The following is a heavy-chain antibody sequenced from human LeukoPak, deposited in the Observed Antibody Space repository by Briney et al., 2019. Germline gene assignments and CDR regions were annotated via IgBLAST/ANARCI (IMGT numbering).Heavy chain of an antibody. V-gene: IGHV1-69*05. J-gene: IGHJ4*02. CDR3: ARSLSGYSFDY. Sequence: GASVKVSCKASGGTFSSYAISWVRQAPGQGLEWMGGIIPIFGTAKYAQKFQGRVTITTDESTSTAYMELSSLRSEDTAVYYCARSLSGYSFDYWGQGTLVTVSS. D-gene: IGHD3-22*01. CDR2: IIPIFGTA. CDR1: GGTFSSYA.